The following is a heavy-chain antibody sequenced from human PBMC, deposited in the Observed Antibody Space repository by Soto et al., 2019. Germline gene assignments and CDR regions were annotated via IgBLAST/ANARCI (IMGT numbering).Heavy chain of an antibody. V-gene: IGHV1-3*01. J-gene: IGHJ6*02. CDR3: ARENSSGWYGYYYGMDV. Sequence: ASVKVSCKASGYTFTSYAMHWVRQAPGQRLEWMGWINAGNGNTKYSQKFQGWVTMTRDTSISTAYMELSRLRSDDTAVYYCARENSSGWYGYYYGMDVWGQGATVTVSS. CDR2: INAGNGNT. CDR1: GYTFTSYA. D-gene: IGHD6-19*01.